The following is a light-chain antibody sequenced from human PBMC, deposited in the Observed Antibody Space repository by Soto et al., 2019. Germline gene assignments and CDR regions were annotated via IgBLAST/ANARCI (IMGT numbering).Light chain of an antibody. J-gene: IGLJ2*01. CDR3: ETWDSNTRI. CDR2: LERSGSY. Sequence: QLVLTQSSSASASLGSSVKLTCTLSSGHSSHIIAWHQQQPGKAPRYLMKLERSGSYNKGSGVPDRFSGSSSGPDRYLTISNLQFEDEADYYCETWDSNTRIFGGGTKLTLL. CDR1: SGHSSHI. V-gene: IGLV4-60*02.